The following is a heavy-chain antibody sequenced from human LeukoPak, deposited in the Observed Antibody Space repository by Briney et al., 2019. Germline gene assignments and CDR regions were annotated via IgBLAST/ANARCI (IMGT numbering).Heavy chain of an antibody. CDR3: ARDTGRYRYGPDDY. CDR1: GFTFSSHG. CDR2: ISSSSSTI. V-gene: IGHV3-48*01. Sequence: HPGETLRLSCAASGFTFSSHGMNWVRQAPGKGLEWVLYISSSSSTIYYADSVKGRFTISRDNAKNSLYLQMNSLRAEDTAVYYCARDTGRYRYGPDDYWGQGTLVTVSS. J-gene: IGHJ4*02. D-gene: IGHD3-16*02.